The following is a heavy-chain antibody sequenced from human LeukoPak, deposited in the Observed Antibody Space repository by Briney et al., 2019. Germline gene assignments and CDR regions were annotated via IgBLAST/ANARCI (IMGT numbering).Heavy chain of an antibody. J-gene: IGHJ4*02. D-gene: IGHD4-17*01. Sequence: ASVKVSCKASGYTFTSYAMHWVRQAPGQRLEWMGWINAGNGNTKYSQEFQGRVTITRDTSANTAYMELSSLRSEDMAVYYCAREITTVTGYYFDYWGQGTLVTVSS. V-gene: IGHV1-3*03. CDR3: AREITTVTGYYFDY. CDR1: GYTFTSYA. CDR2: INAGNGNT.